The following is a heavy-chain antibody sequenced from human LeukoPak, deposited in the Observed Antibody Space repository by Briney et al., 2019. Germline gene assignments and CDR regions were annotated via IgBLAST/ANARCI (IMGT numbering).Heavy chain of an antibody. CDR1: GSRFSSYA. CDR2: ISGTGDST. Sequence: GSLRLSCVVSGSRFSSYAMNWVRQSPERGLEWVSAISGTGDSTSYADSVKGRFAISRDNSKNTLYLQMNSLRAEDTAVYYCAKGNDYGDYGYFQHWGQGTLVTVSS. CDR3: AKGNDYGDYGYFQH. V-gene: IGHV3-23*01. J-gene: IGHJ1*01. D-gene: IGHD4-17*01.